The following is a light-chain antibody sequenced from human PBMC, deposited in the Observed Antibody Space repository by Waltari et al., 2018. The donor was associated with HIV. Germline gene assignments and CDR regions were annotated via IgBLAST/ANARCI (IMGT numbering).Light chain of an antibody. CDR2: DVS. Sequence: QSALTQPASVSGSPGQSIPISCSGTNSDVGGSNYVSWYQQPHGKPPKLIIFDVSHRPSGISNRFSGSKSGNTASLTISGLQAEDEADYYCSSYTRSTTLDAVFGTGTKVSVL. J-gene: IGLJ1*01. CDR1: NSDVGGSNY. V-gene: IGLV2-14*03. CDR3: SSYTRSTTLDAV.